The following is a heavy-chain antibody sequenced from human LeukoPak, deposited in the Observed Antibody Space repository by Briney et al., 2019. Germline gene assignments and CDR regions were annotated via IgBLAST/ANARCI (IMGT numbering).Heavy chain of an antibody. Sequence: GGSLRLSCAASGSTVRNYGMHGVRQAPGTGREGVALILYAGSNQCYPASVQGRFTLSRENAKNTLYLQMYSLRAEDTAVYYCASLRQGSGTYYIDYWGQGTLVTVSS. J-gene: IGHJ4*02. V-gene: IGHV3-30*03. CDR3: ASLRQGSGTYYIDY. CDR2: ILYAGSNQ. CDR1: GSTVRNYG. D-gene: IGHD3-10*01.